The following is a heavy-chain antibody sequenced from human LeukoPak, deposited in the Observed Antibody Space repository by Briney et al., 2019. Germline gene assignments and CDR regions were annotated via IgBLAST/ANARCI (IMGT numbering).Heavy chain of an antibody. D-gene: IGHD3-10*01. CDR2: ISYDGSNK. CDR1: GFTFSNAW. J-gene: IGHJ4*02. V-gene: IGHV3-30-3*01. Sequence: PGGSLRLSCAASGFTFSNAWMSWVRQAPGKGLEWVAVISYDGSNKYYADSVKGRFTISRDNSKNTLYLQMNSLRAEDTAVYYCAREARGFDYWGQGTLVTVSS. CDR3: AREARGFDY.